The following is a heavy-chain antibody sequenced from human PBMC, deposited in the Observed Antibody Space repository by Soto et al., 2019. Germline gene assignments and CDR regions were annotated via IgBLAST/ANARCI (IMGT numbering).Heavy chain of an antibody. J-gene: IGHJ5*02. D-gene: IGHD3-10*01. CDR2: IYYSGST. CDR3: ARVWIGELRSVYWFDP. V-gene: IGHV4-59*01. CDR1: GGSISSYY. Sequence: PSETLSLTCTVSGGSISSYYWSWIRQPPGKGLEWIGYIYYSGSTNYNPSLKSRVTISVDTSKNQFSLKLSSVTAADTAVYYCARVWIGELRSVYWFDPWGQGTLVTVSS.